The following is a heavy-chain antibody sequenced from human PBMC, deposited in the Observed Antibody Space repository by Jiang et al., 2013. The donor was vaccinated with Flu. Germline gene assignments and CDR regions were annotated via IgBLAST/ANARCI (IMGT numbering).Heavy chain of an antibody. V-gene: IGHV1-69*04. D-gene: IGHD1-1*01. CDR3: AKSQTGTFDY. J-gene: IGHJ4*02. CDR2: IIPILGIA. Sequence: GAEVKKPGASVKVSCKASGYTFTSYGISWVRQAPGQGLEWMGRIIPILGIANYAQKFQGRVTITADKSTSTAYMELSSLRSEDTAVYYCAKSQTGTFDYWGQGTQVTVSS. CDR1: GYTFTSYG.